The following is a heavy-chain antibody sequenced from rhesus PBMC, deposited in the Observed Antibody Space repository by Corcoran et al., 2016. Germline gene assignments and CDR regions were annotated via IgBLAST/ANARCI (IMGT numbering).Heavy chain of an antibody. CDR2: INGNSGST. D-gene: IGHD5-24*01. J-gene: IGHJ4*01. CDR1: GASISSYW. CDR3: ARAGNSGYSFDY. Sequence: QVQLQESGPGLVKPSETLSLTCAVSGASISSYWWNWIRPPPGKGLEWIGEINGNSGSTNYNPTLKSRVTISKDASKNQFSLKLSSVTAADTAMYYCARAGNSGYSFDYWGQGVLVTVSS. V-gene: IGHV4-80*01.